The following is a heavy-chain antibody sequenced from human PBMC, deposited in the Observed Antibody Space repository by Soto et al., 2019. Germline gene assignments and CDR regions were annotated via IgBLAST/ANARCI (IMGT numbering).Heavy chain of an antibody. CDR2: TYYRSKWYN. V-gene: IGHV6-1*01. Sequence: PSQTLSLTCAISGDSVSTNSATWDWIRQSPSRGLEWLGRTYYRSKWYNDYAVSVKSRITINPDTSKNQFPLQLNSVTPEDTAVYYCARVPYYDGSGSYYSLHYFDYWGQGTLVTVSS. J-gene: IGHJ4*02. CDR1: GDSVSTNSAT. D-gene: IGHD3-10*01. CDR3: ARVPYYDGSGSYYSLHYFDY.